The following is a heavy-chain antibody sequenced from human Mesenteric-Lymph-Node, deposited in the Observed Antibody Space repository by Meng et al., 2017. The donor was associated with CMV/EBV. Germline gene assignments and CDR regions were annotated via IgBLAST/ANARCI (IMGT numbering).Heavy chain of an antibody. V-gene: IGHV3-15*01. J-gene: IGHJ4*02. Sequence: GESLKISCAASGFTFTSAWMSWVRQAPGKGLEWVGRIKSKTDGETADYAAPVRGRFTISRDDSKTTLYLQMNNLRAEDTAVYYCAKERTSVLVVDFDYWGQGTLVTVSS. CDR1: GFTFTSAW. CDR2: IKSKTDGETA. D-gene: IGHD3-22*01. CDR3: AKERTSVLVVDFDY.